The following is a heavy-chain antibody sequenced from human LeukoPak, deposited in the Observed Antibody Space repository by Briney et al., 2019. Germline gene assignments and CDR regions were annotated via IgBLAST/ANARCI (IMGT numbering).Heavy chain of an antibody. Sequence: GSLRLSCAASGFTFSSYAMSWVRQAPGKGLEWVSAIYGSGCHTYYAVSVKGQVNISRDNSKSTLYLKINSLRAEETAVYYCALPYDNSAYFRAENFQHWGQGTLVTVAS. CDR1: GFTFSSYA. D-gene: IGHD3-22*01. V-gene: IGHV3-23*01. CDR3: ALPYDNSAYFRAENFQH. CDR2: IYGSGCHT. J-gene: IGHJ1*01.